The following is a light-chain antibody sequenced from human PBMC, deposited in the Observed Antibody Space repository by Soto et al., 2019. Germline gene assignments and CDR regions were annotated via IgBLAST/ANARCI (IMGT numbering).Light chain of an antibody. CDR2: DVS. V-gene: IGLV2-14*03. Sequence: QSVLAQPASLSGSPGQSVTISRAGTRSDVGCCNFVSWYQQHPGKAPQLMIYDVSSRPSGVSNRFSGSKSGNTASLTISGLQAEDEADYYCSSYTSSYTYVFGTGTKVTVL. J-gene: IGLJ1*01. CDR1: RSDVGCCNF. CDR3: SSYTSSYTYV.